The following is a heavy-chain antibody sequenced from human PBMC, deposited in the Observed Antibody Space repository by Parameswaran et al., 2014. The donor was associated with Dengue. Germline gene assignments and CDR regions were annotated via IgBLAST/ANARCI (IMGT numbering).Heavy chain of an antibody. CDR3: VSDLAAGTNY. V-gene: IGHV1-18*01. Sequence: SWVRQAPGQGLEDMGRISAYNGNTNYAQNLQGRVTMTTDTSTNTAYMDLRSLTSDDTAMYYCVSDLAAGTNYWGQGTLVTVSS. CDR2: ISAYNGNT. D-gene: IGHD6-13*01. J-gene: IGHJ4*02.